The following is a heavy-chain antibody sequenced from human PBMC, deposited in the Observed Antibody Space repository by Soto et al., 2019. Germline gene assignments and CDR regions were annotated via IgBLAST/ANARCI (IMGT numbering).Heavy chain of an antibody. CDR2: IYYSGST. D-gene: IGHD2-2*01. V-gene: IGHV4-39*01. Sequence: QLQLQESGPGLVKPSETLSLTCTVSGGSISSSSYYWGWIRQPPGQGLEWIGSIYYSGSTYYNPSLKSRVTISVDTSKNQFSLKLSSVTAADTAVYYCATRVDIVVVPAAFDYWGQGTLVTVSS. CDR1: GGSISSSSYY. CDR3: ATRVDIVVVPAAFDY. J-gene: IGHJ4*02.